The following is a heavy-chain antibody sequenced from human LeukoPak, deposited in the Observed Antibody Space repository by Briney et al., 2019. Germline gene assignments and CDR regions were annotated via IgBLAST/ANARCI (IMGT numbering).Heavy chain of an antibody. CDR1: GLTLSGYW. CDR3: ARARGNTYCYFEY. J-gene: IGHJ4*02. V-gene: IGHV3-74*01. Sequence: QPGGSLRLSCAASGLTLSGYWMHWVRQAPGKGLVWVSRINGDASSKSYADSVKGRFTISRDNAKSTLYLQMNSLRVEDTAVYYCARARGNTYCYFEYWGQGTLVTVSS. CDR2: INGDASSK. D-gene: IGHD5-18*01.